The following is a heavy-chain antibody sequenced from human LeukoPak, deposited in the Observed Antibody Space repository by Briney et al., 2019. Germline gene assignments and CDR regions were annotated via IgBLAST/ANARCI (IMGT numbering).Heavy chain of an antibody. CDR1: GGSISTYY. CDR2: IYYSGST. V-gene: IGHV4-59*12. J-gene: IGHJ4*02. D-gene: IGHD1-26*01. Sequence: SETLSLTCSVSGGSISTYYWSWIRQPPGKGLEWIGYIYYSGSTNYNPSLKSRVTMSVDTSKNQFSLKLSSVTAADTAVYYCARGSAPLDYWGQGTLVTVSS. CDR3: ARGSAPLDY.